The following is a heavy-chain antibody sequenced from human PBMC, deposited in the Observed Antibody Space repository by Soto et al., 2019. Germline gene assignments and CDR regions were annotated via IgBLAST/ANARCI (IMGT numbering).Heavy chain of an antibody. D-gene: IGHD1-26*01. Sequence: ASVKVSCKSSGYSFTSLDINWVRQTTGQGLEWMGWMQPSSGRTGYAQKFQGRVTMTRDTSINTAYMELSSLTSDDTAFYYCARGVTAGVDYWGQGTLVTVSS. V-gene: IGHV1-8*01. CDR1: GYSFTSLD. CDR3: ARGVTAGVDY. J-gene: IGHJ4*02. CDR2: MQPSSGRT.